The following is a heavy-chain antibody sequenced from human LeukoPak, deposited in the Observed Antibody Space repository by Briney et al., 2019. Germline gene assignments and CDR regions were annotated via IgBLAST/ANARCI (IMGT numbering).Heavy chain of an antibody. CDR1: GFTFADYG. Sequence: PGGSLRLSCEDSGFTFADYGLSWVRQAPGKGPEWVAGINWSGDNTFYADSVKGRFTISRDNTKKTLYLQMNNLRGEDTATYYCARDLSSNWNNLAYWGQGTLVTVSS. D-gene: IGHD1/OR15-1a*01. J-gene: IGHJ4*02. CDR3: ARDLSSNWNNLAY. CDR2: INWSGDNT. V-gene: IGHV3-20*04.